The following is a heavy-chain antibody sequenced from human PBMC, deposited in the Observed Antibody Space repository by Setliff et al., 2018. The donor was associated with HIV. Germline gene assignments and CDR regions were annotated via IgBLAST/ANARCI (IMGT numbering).Heavy chain of an antibody. J-gene: IGHJ1*01. Sequence: SETLSLTCSVSGGSVSDSNVYWNWIRQSPGKGLEWIGNIYYDGSAYYNPSLKSRVTMSVDKSKNQFSLRLSSVTAADTAVYYCARARRAGSGPKYFQHWGQGTLVTVSS. V-gene: IGHV4-39*07. CDR2: IYYDGSA. D-gene: IGHD2-15*01. CDR1: GGSVSDSNVY. CDR3: ARARRAGSGPKYFQH.